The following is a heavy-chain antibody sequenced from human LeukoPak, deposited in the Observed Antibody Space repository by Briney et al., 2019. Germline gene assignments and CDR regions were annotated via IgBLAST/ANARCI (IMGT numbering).Heavy chain of an antibody. V-gene: IGHV3-48*01. Sequence: GGSLRLSCAASGFTFNTYTMNWVRQAPGKGLEWVSYISGSSGIIDYADSVRGRFTISRDNAKNSLYLQMNSLRAEDTAVYYCAKDHYDYIGGTYRDFDYWGQGTLVTVSS. CDR1: GFTFNTYT. D-gene: IGHD3-16*02. J-gene: IGHJ4*02. CDR2: ISGSSGII. CDR3: AKDHYDYIGGTYRDFDY.